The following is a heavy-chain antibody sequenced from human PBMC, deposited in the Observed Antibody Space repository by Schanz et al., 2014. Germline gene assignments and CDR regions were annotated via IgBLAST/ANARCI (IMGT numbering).Heavy chain of an antibody. CDR2: IPFDASNK. CDR3: ARYGFRKFGVVYGLAV. Sequence: QLQLVESGGGVVQPGGSLKLSCVASGFTFKNYGIHWVRQALGKGLEWLTFIPFDASNKYYADSVKGRFTISRDNSKNTLYLQMNSLRVEDTAVYYCARYGFRKFGVVYGLAVWGQGTTVTVS. D-gene: IGHD3-3*01. J-gene: IGHJ6*02. CDR1: GFTFKNYG. V-gene: IGHV3-30*02.